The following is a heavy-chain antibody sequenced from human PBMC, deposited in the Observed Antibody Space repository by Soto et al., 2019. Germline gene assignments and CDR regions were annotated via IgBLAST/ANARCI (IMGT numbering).Heavy chain of an antibody. CDR3: GRRKGGGWYGGPFDS. D-gene: IGHD6-19*01. CDR2: IYFSGST. V-gene: IGHV4-59*08. J-gene: IGHJ4*02. Sequence: SETLSLTCTVSGGSISSYYWSWIRQHPGKGLEWIGYIYFSGSTSYSPSLKSRVTPSVDTSKNQFSLKLSSVTAADTAVYYCGRRKGGGWYGGPFDSWGQETLVPVSS. CDR1: GGSISSYY.